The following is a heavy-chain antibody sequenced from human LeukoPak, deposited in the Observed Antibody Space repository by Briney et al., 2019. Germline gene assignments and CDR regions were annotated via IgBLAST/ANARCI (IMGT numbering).Heavy chain of an antibody. CDR1: GYSFTSYW. V-gene: IGHV5-51*01. D-gene: IGHD6-19*01. Sequence: GESLKISCKGSGYSFTSYWIGWVRQMPGKGLEWMGIIYPGDSDTRYSPSFQGQVTISADKSISTAYLQWSSLKASDTAMYYCARTSGWHYYYYYMDVWGKGTTVTVSS. J-gene: IGHJ6*03. CDR3: ARTSGWHYYYYYMDV. CDR2: IYPGDSDT.